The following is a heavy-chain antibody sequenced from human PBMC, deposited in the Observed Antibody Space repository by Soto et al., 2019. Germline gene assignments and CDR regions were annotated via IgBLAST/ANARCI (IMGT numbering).Heavy chain of an antibody. D-gene: IGHD3-3*01. V-gene: IGHV3-48*03. J-gene: IGHJ3*02. CDR1: GFTFSSYE. CDR3: ARGLERITIFGVVVEAFDI. CDR2: ISSSGSTI. Sequence: EVQLVESGGGLVQPGGSLRLSCAASGFTFSSYEMNWVRQAPGKGLEWVSYISSSGSTIYYADPLKGQFTLCRDNAKNPLYLEMNGLRAEAMAVYYCARGLERITIFGVVVEAFDIWRQGTMVTVSS.